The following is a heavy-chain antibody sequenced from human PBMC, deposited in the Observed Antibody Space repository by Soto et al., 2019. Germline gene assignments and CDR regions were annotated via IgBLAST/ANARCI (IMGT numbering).Heavy chain of an antibody. V-gene: IGHV4-39*07. CDR3: ARGDYYGSGSYYHAGRRYYYYGMDV. D-gene: IGHD3-10*01. J-gene: IGHJ6*02. CDR1: GVSISSGGYY. Sequence: SETLSLTCTVSGVSISSGGYYWSWIRQPPGKGLEWIGEINHSGSTNYNPSLKSRVTISVDTSKNQFSLKLSSVTAADTAVYYCARGDYYGSGSYYHAGRRYYYYGMDVWGQGTTVTVSS. CDR2: INHSGST.